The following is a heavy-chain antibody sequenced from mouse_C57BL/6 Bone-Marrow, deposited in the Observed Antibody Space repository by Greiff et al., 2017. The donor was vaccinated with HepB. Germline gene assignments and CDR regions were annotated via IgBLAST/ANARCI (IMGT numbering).Heavy chain of an antibody. J-gene: IGHJ1*03. CDR2: ISSGGDYI. CDR1: GFTFSSYA. V-gene: IGHV5-9-1*02. CDR3: TRVGTTVVYWYFDV. D-gene: IGHD1-1*01. Sequence: EVKLMESGEGLVKPGGSLKLSCAASGFTFSSYAMSWVRQTPEKRLEWVAYISSGGDYIYYADTVKGRFTISRDNARNTLYLQMSSLKSEDTAMYYCTRVGTTVVYWYFDVWGTGTTVTVSS.